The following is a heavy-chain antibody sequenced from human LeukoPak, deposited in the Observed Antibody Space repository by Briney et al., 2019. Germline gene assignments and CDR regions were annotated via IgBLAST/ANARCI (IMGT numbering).Heavy chain of an antibody. CDR2: IPYDGSNK. V-gene: IGHV3-30-3*01. CDR1: GFTFSSYA. D-gene: IGHD2-2*02. CDR3: ARGSGERYCSSTSCYTFDY. J-gene: IGHJ4*02. Sequence: PGGSLRLSCAASGFTFSSYAMHWVRQAPGKGLEWVAVIPYDGSNKYYADSVKGRFTISRDNSKNTLYLQMNSLRAEDTAVYYCARGSGERYCSSTSCYTFDYWGQGTLVTVSS.